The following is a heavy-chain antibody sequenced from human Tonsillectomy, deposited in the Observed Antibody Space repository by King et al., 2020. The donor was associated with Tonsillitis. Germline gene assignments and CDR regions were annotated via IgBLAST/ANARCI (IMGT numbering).Heavy chain of an antibody. D-gene: IGHD3-22*01. J-gene: IGHJ4*02. CDR3: ARGPYDSSGYYYPGADFDY. Sequence: VQLVESGGGLVQPGGSLRLSCAASGFTVSSNYMSWVRQAPGKGLEWVSVIYSGGSTYYADSVKGRFTISRDNSKNTLYLQMNSLRAEDTAVYDCARGPYDSSGYYYPGADFDYWGQGTLVTVSS. CDR1: GFTVSSNY. CDR2: IYSGGST. V-gene: IGHV3-66*01.